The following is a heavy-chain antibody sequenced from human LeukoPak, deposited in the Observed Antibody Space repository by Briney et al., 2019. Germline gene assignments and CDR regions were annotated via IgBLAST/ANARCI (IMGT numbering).Heavy chain of an antibody. CDR3: ARSKRGGSYAHFDY. V-gene: IGHV4-39*07. D-gene: IGHD1-26*01. CDR1: GGSISSSSYY. J-gene: IGHJ4*02. Sequence: SETLSLTCTVSGGSISSSSYYWGWIRQPPGKGLEWIGSIYYSGSTNYNPSLKSRVTISVDTSKNQFSLKLSSVTAADTAVYYCARSKRGGSYAHFDYWGQGTLVTVSS. CDR2: IYYSGST.